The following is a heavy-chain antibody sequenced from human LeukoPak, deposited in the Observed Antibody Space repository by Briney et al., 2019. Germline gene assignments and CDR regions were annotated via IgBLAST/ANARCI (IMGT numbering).Heavy chain of an antibody. CDR1: GFTFSSYG. J-gene: IGHJ4*02. CDR2: IWYDGSNK. V-gene: IGHV3-33*01. D-gene: IGHD3-22*01. Sequence: GGSLRLSCAASGFTFSSYGMHWVRHAPGKGLELVAVIWYDGSNKYYADSVKGRFTISRDNSKNTLYLQMNSLRAEDTAVYYCARSAGIVVVTPSDYWGQGTLVTVSS. CDR3: ARSAGIVVVTPSDY.